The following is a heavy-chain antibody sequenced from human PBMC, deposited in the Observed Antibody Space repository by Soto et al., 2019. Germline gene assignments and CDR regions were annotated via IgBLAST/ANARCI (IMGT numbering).Heavy chain of an antibody. D-gene: IGHD3-22*01. J-gene: IGHJ4*02. CDR1: GYTLTGYY. CDR3: ARDYYDSSGYYPVAPC. Sequence: ASVKVSCKASGYTLTGYYMHWVRQAPGQGLEWMGWINPNSGGTNYAQKFQGWVTMTRDTSISTAYMELNSLRAEDTAVYYCARDYYDSSGYYPVAPCWGQGTLVTVSS. CDR2: INPNSGGT. V-gene: IGHV1-2*04.